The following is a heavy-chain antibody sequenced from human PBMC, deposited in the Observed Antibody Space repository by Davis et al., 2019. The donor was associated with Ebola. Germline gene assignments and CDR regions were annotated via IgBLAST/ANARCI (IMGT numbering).Heavy chain of an antibody. CDR2: ISGSGGST. D-gene: IGHD6-13*01. V-gene: IGHV3-23*01. CDR1: GFTFSSYA. Sequence: GESLKISCAASGFTFSSYAMSWVRQAPGKGLEWVSAISGSGGSTYYADSVKGRFTISRDNSKNTLYLQMNSLRAEDTAVYYCAKDMNPGIAFGALLVYWGQGTLVTVSS. CDR3: AKDMNPGIAFGALLVY. J-gene: IGHJ4*02.